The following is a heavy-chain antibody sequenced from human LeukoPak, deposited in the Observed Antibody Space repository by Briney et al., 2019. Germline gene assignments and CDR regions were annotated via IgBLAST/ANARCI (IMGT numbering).Heavy chain of an antibody. D-gene: IGHD3-9*01. V-gene: IGHV3-30*18. J-gene: IGHJ4*02. CDR3: AKVAYDILTGYSYYFDY. CDR2: ISYDGSNK. Sequence: GGSLRLSCAASGFTFSNYGMHWVRQAPGKGLEWVALISYDGSNKYYADSVKGRFTISRDNSKNTLYLQMNSLRAEDTAVYYCAKVAYDILTGYSYYFDYWGQGTLVTVSS. CDR1: GFTFSNYG.